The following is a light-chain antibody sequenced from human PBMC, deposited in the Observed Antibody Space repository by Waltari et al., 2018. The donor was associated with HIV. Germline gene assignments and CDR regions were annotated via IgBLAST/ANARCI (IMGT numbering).Light chain of an antibody. CDR3: CSYAGSSTHV. CDR2: EVN. V-gene: IGLV2-23*02. J-gene: IGLJ1*01. CDR1: SSDVGSYNV. Sequence: QSALTQPASVSGSPGQSITISCTGTSSDVGSYNVVSWHQQHPGKAPKLMIYEVNKRPAGVSNRFSGSKSGNTASLTISGLQAEDEADYHCCSYAGSSTHVFGTGTKVTVL.